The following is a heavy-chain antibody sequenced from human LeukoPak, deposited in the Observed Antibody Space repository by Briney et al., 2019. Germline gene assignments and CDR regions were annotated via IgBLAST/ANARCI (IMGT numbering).Heavy chain of an antibody. D-gene: IGHD4-11*01. CDR2: INPNSGGA. J-gene: IGHJ4*02. CDR1: GYTLTDYY. Sequence: ASVKVSCKASGYTLTDYYIHWVRQAPGQGLQWMGRINPNSGGADYAQNFQGRVTMTRDTSTSAIYMQLIWLRSDDTAVYYCARAAYGNNPTHFDYWGQGTLVTVSS. CDR3: ARAAYGNNPTHFDY. V-gene: IGHV1-2*06.